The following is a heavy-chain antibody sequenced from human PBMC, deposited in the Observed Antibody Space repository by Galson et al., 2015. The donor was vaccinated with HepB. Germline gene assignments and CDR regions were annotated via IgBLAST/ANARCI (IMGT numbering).Heavy chain of an antibody. CDR2: IIPILGIA. CDR3: AKYLPGEGWFDP. D-gene: IGHD1-14*01. CDR1: GGTFSSYA. V-gene: IGHV1-69*10. J-gene: IGHJ5*02. Sequence: SVKVSCKASGGTFSSYAISWVRQAPGQGLEWMGGIIPILGIANYAQKFQGRVTITADKSTSTAYMELSSLRSEDTAVYYCAKYLPGEGWFDPWGQGTLVTVSS.